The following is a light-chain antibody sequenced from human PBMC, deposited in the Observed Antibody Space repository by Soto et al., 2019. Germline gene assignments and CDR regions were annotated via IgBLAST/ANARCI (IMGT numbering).Light chain of an antibody. V-gene: IGKV1-39*01. CDR1: QSISSY. CDR2: AAS. CDR3: KQSYSTPPT. J-gene: IGKJ1*01. Sequence: DIQMPQSPSSLSASVGDRVTITCRASQSISSYLNWYQQKPGKAPKLLIYAASSLQSGVPSRFSGSGSGTDFTLTISSLQAEDFATYYCKQSYSTPPTFGQGTKVDIK.